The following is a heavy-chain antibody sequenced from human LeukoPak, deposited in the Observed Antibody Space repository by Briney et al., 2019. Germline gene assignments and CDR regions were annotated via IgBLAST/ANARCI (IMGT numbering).Heavy chain of an antibody. CDR2: INPGGGST. Sequence: ASVKVSCKASGYTFTSYRMHWVRQAPGQGLEWMGIINPGGGSTSYAQKFQGRVTITRDTSTSTFYMDLSSLRSEDTAVYYCARRTDGYNYFDYWGQGTLVTVSS. V-gene: IGHV1-46*01. J-gene: IGHJ4*02. CDR1: GYTFTSYR. D-gene: IGHD5-24*01. CDR3: ARRTDGYNYFDY.